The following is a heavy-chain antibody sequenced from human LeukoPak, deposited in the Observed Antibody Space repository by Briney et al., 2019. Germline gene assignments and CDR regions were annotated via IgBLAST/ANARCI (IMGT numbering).Heavy chain of an antibody. CDR3: ARAPPRDYYDSSGYFDY. D-gene: IGHD3-22*01. V-gene: IGHV1-18*01. J-gene: IGHJ4*02. CDR2: ISAYNGNT. CDR1: GYTFTSYG. Sequence: GASVKVSCKASGYTFTSYGISWVRQAPGQGLEWMGWISAYNGNTNYAQKLQGRVTMTTDTSTSTAYMELRSLRSDDTAVYYCARAPPRDYYDSSGYFDYWGQGTLVTVSS.